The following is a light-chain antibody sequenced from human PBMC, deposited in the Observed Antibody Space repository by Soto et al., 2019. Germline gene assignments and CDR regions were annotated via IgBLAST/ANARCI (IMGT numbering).Light chain of an antibody. Sequence: QSVLTQPASVSGSPGQSITISCTGTSSDVGGYNYVSWYQQHPGKAPKLMIYDVSNRPSGVSNRFSGSKSGNTASLTISGLQAEDEADYYCGTWDSSLSAGVFGGGTKLTVL. CDR2: DVS. CDR1: SSDVGGYNY. V-gene: IGLV2-14*01. CDR3: GTWDSSLSAGV. J-gene: IGLJ2*01.